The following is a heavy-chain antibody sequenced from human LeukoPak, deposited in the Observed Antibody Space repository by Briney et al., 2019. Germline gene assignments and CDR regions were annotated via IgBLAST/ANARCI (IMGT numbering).Heavy chain of an antibody. D-gene: IGHD3-10*01. CDR3: ARSAVRGVACDS. Sequence: GGSLRLSCTASGFTFSGFSMHWVRQAPGKGLEWLSYISTSSRSTYYADSVKGRFTISRDNAKNTLFLDMHSLRPGDSAVYYCARSAVRGVACDSGGQGTLLTVSS. J-gene: IGHJ4*02. V-gene: IGHV3-48*01. CDR2: ISTSSRST. CDR1: GFTFSGFS.